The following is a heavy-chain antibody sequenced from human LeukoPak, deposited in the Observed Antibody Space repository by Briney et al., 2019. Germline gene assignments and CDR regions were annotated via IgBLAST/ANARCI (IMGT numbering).Heavy chain of an antibody. Sequence: GGSLRLSCAASGFTFSSYSMNWVRQAPGKGLEWVSSISITSSYIYYADSVKGRFTISRDNAKNSLYLQMNSLRAEDTAVYYCARVAEAAAFDSWGQGTLVTVSS. J-gene: IGHJ4*02. V-gene: IGHV3-21*01. CDR1: GFTFSSYS. D-gene: IGHD6-13*01. CDR2: ISITSSYI. CDR3: ARVAEAAAFDS.